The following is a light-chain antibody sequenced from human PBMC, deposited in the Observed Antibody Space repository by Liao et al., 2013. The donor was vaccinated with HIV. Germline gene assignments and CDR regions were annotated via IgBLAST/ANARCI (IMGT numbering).Light chain of an antibody. CDR3: QAWDSNSWV. Sequence: SFVLTQPPSVSVAPGKTASITCGSNNIGSKSVHWYQQKPGQAPVLAIHYDSDRPSGIPERFSGSNSGNTATLTISGTQTMDEADYYCQAWDSNSWVFGGGTELTVL. J-gene: IGLJ3*02. CDR1: NIGSKS. V-gene: IGLV3-21*01. CDR2: YDS.